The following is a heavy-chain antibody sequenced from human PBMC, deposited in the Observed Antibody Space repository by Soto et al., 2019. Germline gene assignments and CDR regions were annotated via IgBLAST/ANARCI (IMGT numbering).Heavy chain of an antibody. CDR2: ISGGGGSS. V-gene: IGHV3-23*01. CDR3: AHNCSVDCHSVFFY. Sequence: EAQLLESGGGLVQPGGSLRLSCAAAGFTFSNYAMSWVRQAPGKGLEWVSGISGGGGSSYYADSVKGRFTISRDNTKNTLYLQMNRRRAEDTAVYYCAHNCSVDCHSVFFYWGQGTLVIVSS. D-gene: IGHD2-15*01. CDR1: GFTFSNYA. J-gene: IGHJ4*02.